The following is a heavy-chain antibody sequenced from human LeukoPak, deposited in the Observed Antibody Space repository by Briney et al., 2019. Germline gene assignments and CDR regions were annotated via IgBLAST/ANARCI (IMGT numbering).Heavy chain of an antibody. Sequence: PGGSLRLSCVASGFTFSSSGMHWVRQAPGKGLEWVTFIRYDGINKYYADSVKGRFTISRDNSKNTLYLQMSSLRDEDTAVYYCASKRGQMVSAPLDYWGQGTLVTVSS. D-gene: IGHD2-8*01. J-gene: IGHJ4*02. CDR3: ASKRGQMVSAPLDY. V-gene: IGHV3-30*02. CDR2: IRYDGINK. CDR1: GFTFSSSG.